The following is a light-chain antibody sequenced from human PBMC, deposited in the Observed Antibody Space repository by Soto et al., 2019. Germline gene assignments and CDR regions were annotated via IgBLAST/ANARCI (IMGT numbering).Light chain of an antibody. CDR1: QSVGSY. J-gene: IGKJ1*01. V-gene: IGKV3-20*01. CDR2: GIS. CDR3: QQYVTSSPRT. Sequence: EIVLTQSPATLSLSQGERATLSCRASQSVGSYLAWYQQKPGQAPRLLMYGISRRATGIPDRFSGSGSGTDFTLTITRLEPEDFAVYYCQQYVTSSPRTFGQGTKVDIK.